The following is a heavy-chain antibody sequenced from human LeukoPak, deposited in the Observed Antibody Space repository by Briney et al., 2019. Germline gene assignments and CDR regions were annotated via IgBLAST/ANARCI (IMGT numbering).Heavy chain of an antibody. Sequence: GGSLRLSCAASGFTFSSYGMHWVRQAPGKGLEWVAVISYDGSNKYYADSVKGRFTISRDSSKNTLYLQMNSLRAEDTAVYYCAKVGLYYDSSGYFQHWGQGTLVTVSS. CDR2: ISYDGSNK. CDR1: GFTFSSYG. J-gene: IGHJ1*01. D-gene: IGHD3-22*01. CDR3: AKVGLYYDSSGYFQH. V-gene: IGHV3-30*18.